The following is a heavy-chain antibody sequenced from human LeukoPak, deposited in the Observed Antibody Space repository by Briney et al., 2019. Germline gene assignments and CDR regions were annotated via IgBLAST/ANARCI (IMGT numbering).Heavy chain of an antibody. CDR2: IWYDGSNK. V-gene: IGHV3-33*01. CDR1: GFTFSSYG. J-gene: IGHJ6*02. Sequence: GGSLRLSCAASGFTFSSYGMHLVRQAPGKGLEWVAVIWYDGSNKYYADSVKGRFTISRDNSKNTLYLQMNSLRAEDTAVYYCATLNSDSSSWSDYYYYGMDVWGQGTTVTVSS. D-gene: IGHD6-13*01. CDR3: ATLNSDSSSWSDYYYYGMDV.